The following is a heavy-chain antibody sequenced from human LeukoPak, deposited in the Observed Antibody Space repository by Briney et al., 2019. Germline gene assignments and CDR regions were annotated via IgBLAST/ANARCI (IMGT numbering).Heavy chain of an antibody. D-gene: IGHD5-12*01. CDR1: GGSISSSSYY. Sequence: SETLSLTCTVSGGSISSSSYYWGWIRQPPGKGLEWIGSIYYSGSTYYNSSLKSRVTISVDTSKNQFSLKLSTVTAADTAVYYCARSYSGYEYYFDYWGQGTLVTVSS. J-gene: IGHJ4*02. CDR2: IYYSGST. V-gene: IGHV4-39*01. CDR3: ARSYSGYEYYFDY.